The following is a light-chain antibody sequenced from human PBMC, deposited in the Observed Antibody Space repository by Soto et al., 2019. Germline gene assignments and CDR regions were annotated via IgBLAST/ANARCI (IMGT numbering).Light chain of an antibody. Sequence: EIVLTQSPGTLSLSPGERGTLSCRASQSVGSNYLAWYQQKPGQAPRLLIFAASSRATGIPDRFSGSGSGSDFTLTISRLEPEDFAVYYCQQYGTSPWTFGQGTKVEIK. V-gene: IGKV3-20*01. CDR1: QSVGSNY. CDR3: QQYGTSPWT. CDR2: AAS. J-gene: IGKJ1*01.